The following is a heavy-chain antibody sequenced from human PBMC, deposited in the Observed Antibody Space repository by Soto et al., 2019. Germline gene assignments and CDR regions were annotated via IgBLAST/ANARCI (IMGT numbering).Heavy chain of an antibody. Sequence: XETLSLPCSVSGRSMSSNYWSWIRQSPDKGLEWLGYVFYGGTDYNPSLGGRVSMSVETSKSQFSLKLTSVTVADTAVYYCASYRGALYFESWGPGILVTVSS. D-gene: IGHD3-16*01. CDR3: ASYRGALYFES. CDR1: GRSMSSNY. CDR2: VFYGGT. V-gene: IGHV4-59*01. J-gene: IGHJ4*02.